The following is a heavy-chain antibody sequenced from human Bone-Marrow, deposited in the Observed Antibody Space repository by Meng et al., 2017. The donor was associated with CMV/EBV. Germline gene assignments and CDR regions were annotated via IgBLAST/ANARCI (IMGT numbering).Heavy chain of an antibody. CDR3: ARDIKVVPAAIRNYYYYYGMDV. D-gene: IGHD2-2*02. CDR2: INHSGST. CDR1: GFTFSDYY. V-gene: IGHV4-34*01. J-gene: IGHJ6*02. Sequence: ESLKISCAASGFTFSDYYMSWIRQPPGKGLEWIGEINHSGSTNYNPSLKSRVTISVDTSKNQFSLKLSSVTAADTAVYYCARDIKVVPAAIRNYYYYYGMDVWGQGTTVTVSS.